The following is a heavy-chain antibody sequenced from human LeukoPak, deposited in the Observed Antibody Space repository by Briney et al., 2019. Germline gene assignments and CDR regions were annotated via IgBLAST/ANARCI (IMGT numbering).Heavy chain of an antibody. Sequence: PGGSLRLSCAASGFGFSTFKMNWVRQTPGKGLEWVSSISSSGTYIYYADSVKGRFTISRDNAKNSLYLQMNSLRAEDTAVYYCAELGITMIGGVWGKGTTVTISS. CDR2: ISSSGTYI. V-gene: IGHV3-21*01. CDR3: AELGITMIGGV. CDR1: GFGFSTFK. D-gene: IGHD3-10*02. J-gene: IGHJ6*04.